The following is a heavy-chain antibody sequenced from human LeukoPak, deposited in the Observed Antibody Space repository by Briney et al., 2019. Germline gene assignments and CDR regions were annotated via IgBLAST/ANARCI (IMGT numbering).Heavy chain of an antibody. Sequence: GESLKISCKGSGYSFTSYWIGWVRQMPGKGLEWMGIIYPGDSDTRYSPSFQGQVTISADKSISTAYLQWSSLKASDTAMYYCARGADSGSYYSPFDYWGQGTLVTVSS. CDR3: ARGADSGSYYSPFDY. D-gene: IGHD1-26*01. J-gene: IGHJ4*02. V-gene: IGHV5-51*01. CDR1: GYSFTSYW. CDR2: IYPGDSDT.